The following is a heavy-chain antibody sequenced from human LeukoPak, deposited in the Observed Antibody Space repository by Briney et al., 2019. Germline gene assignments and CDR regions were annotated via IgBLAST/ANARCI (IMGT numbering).Heavy chain of an antibody. V-gene: IGHV1-46*01. CDR3: ARERDNRYCSSISCYAFDY. Sequence: ASVKVSCKASGYTFTNYYMHWVRQAPGQGLEWMGIINPSGGSTRYAQKFQGRVTMTRNTSISTAYMELSSLRSEDTAVYYCARERDNRYCSSISCYAFDYWGQGTLVTVSS. CDR2: INPSGGST. D-gene: IGHD2-2*01. CDR1: GYTFTNYY. J-gene: IGHJ4*02.